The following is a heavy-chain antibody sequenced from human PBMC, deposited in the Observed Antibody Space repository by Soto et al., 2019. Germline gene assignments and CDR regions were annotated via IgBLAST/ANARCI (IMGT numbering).Heavy chain of an antibody. V-gene: IGHV3-23*01. J-gene: IGHJ2*01. CDR1: GFTFSSYA. Sequence: GGSLRLSCAASGFTFSSYAMSWVRQAPGKGLEWVSLISGSGGGTYYADSVKGRFTISRDNAKNSLYLQMNSLRAEDTAVYYCARDFLRPDWYFDLWGRGTLVTVSS. CDR3: ARDFLRPDWYFDL. D-gene: IGHD3-10*01. CDR2: ISGSGGGT.